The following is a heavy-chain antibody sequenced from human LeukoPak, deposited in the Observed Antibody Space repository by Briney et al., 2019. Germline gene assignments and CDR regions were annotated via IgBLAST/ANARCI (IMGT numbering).Heavy chain of an antibody. CDR3: ARGQKEWLVPEYFQH. D-gene: IGHD6-19*01. V-gene: IGHV4-34*01. Sequence: SETLSLTCAVYGGSFSGYYWSWIRQPPGKGLEWIGEINHSGSTNYNPSLKSRVTISVDTSKNQFSLKLSSVTAADTAVYYCARGQKEWLVPEYFQHWGQGTLVTVSS. J-gene: IGHJ1*01. CDR1: GGSFSGYY. CDR2: INHSGST.